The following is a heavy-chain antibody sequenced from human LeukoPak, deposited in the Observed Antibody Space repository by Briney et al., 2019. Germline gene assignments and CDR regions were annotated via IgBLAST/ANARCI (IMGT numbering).Heavy chain of an antibody. J-gene: IGHJ4*02. V-gene: IGHV3-23*01. CDR1: GFTVSSNY. D-gene: IGHD3-10*01. CDR3: AIPKGVGELFGDY. CDR2: ISGSGGST. Sequence: GGSLRLSCAASGFTVSSNYMSWVRQAPGKGLEWVSAISGSGGSTYYADSVKGRFTISRDNSKSTLYLQMNSLRAEDTAVYYCAIPKGVGELFGDYWGQGTLVTVSS.